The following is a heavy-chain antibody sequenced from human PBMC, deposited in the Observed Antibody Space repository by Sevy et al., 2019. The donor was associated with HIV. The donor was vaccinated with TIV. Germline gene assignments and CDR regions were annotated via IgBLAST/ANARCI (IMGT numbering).Heavy chain of an antibody. CDR3: AREGCTKPHDY. CDR2: LSFGCGEI. V-gene: IGHV3-23*01. D-gene: IGHD2-8*01. J-gene: IGHJ4*02. CDR1: GFTFSKYS. Sequence: GRSLRLSCAASGFTFSKYSMSWVRQPPGKGLEWVSTLSFGCGEINYADSVKGRFTISRDNSKSWVYLKMNNLRPEDTAVYYCAREGCTKPHDYWGQGTLVTVSS.